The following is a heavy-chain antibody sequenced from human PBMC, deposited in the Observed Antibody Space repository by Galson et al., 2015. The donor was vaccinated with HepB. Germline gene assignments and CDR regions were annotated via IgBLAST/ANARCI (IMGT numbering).Heavy chain of an antibody. Sequence: SLRLSCAASGFTFSSYWMSWVRQAPGKGLEWVANIKQDGSEKYYVDSVKGRFTISRDNAKNSLYLQMNSPRAEDTAVYYCARRGLLWFGERAYYYYGMDVWGQGTTVTVSS. CDR3: ARRGLLWFGERAYYYYGMDV. V-gene: IGHV3-7*01. D-gene: IGHD3-10*01. CDR1: GFTFSSYW. J-gene: IGHJ6*02. CDR2: IKQDGSEK.